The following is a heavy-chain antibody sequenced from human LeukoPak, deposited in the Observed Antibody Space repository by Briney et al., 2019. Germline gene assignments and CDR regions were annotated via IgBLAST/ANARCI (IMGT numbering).Heavy chain of an antibody. V-gene: IGHV3-48*04. CDR3: ARDEGSYYGSGSGTVYYYYGMDV. CDR1: GFTFSSYS. D-gene: IGHD3-10*01. Sequence: PGGSLRLSCAASGFTFSSYSMNWVRQAPGKGLEWVSYISSSSSTIYYADSVKGRFTISRDNAKNSLYLQMNSLRAEDTAVYYCARDEGSYYGSGSGTVYYYYGMDVWGQGTTVTVSS. CDR2: ISSSSSTI. J-gene: IGHJ6*02.